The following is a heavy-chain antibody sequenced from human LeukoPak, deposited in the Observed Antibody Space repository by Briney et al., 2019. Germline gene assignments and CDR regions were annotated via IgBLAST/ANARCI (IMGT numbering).Heavy chain of an antibody. CDR3: ARRRIGDLTIGSDTWFDP. J-gene: IGHJ5*02. CDR2: ISGREST. D-gene: IGHD2-15*01. Sequence: SVTLSLPCTVSGDPITNYHWNWPRHPPEKALEGLRYISGRESTHHNPTLQSRIHLSLEPSKNQVSPGLSSVTASDTAVYYCARRRIGDLTIGSDTWFDPWGQGALVSVSS. CDR1: GDPITNYH. V-gene: IGHV4-59*08.